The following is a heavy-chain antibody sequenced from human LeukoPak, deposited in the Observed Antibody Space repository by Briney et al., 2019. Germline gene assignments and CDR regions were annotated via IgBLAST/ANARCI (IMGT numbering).Heavy chain of an antibody. CDR2: IYYSGST. Sequence: SETLSLTCTVSGGSISSYYWSWIRQPPGKGLEWIGYIYYSGSTNYNPSLKSRVTISVDTSKNQFSLKLSSVTAADTAVYYCAREGLDSHAFDIWAKGQWSPSLQ. D-gene: IGHD3-22*01. CDR1: GGSISSYY. CDR3: AREGLDSHAFDI. J-gene: IGHJ3*02. V-gene: IGHV4-59*01.